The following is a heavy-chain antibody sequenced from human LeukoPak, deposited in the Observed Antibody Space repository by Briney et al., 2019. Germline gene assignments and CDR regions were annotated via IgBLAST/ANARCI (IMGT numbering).Heavy chain of an antibody. CDR1: GFTVSSNY. CDR2: IYGGGST. J-gene: IGHJ3*02. V-gene: IGHV3-66*01. CDR3: ARVMAGTDDVFDI. Sequence: GGSLRLSCAASGFTVSSNYMSWVRQAPGKGLEWVSIIYGGGSTYFADSVKGRFTISRDNSKNTLYLQMNSLRAEDVAVYYCARVMAGTDDVFDIWGQGTVVTVSS. D-gene: IGHD6-19*01.